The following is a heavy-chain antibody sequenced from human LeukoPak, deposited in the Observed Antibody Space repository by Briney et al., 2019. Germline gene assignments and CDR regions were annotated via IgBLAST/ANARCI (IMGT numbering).Heavy chain of an antibody. CDR1: GDTFTSYG. Sequence: GASVKVSCKASGDTFTSYGISRVRQAPGQGLEWMGWISAYNGNTNYAQKLQGRVTMTTDTSTSTAYMELRSLRSDDTAVYYCARDYYDSTGPAYYFDYWGQGTLVTVSS. D-gene: IGHD3-22*01. J-gene: IGHJ4*02. CDR3: ARDYYDSTGPAYYFDY. V-gene: IGHV1-18*01. CDR2: ISAYNGNT.